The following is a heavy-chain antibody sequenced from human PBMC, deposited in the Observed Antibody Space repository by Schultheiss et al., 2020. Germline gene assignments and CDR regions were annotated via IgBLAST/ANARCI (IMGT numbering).Heavy chain of an antibody. CDR3: ARAGIAAAGYNWFDP. D-gene: IGHD6-13*01. CDR2: ISSSSSTI. Sequence: GGSLRLSCAASGFTFSSYSMNWVRQAPGKGLEWVSYISSSSSTIYYADSVKGRFTISRDNAKNSLYLQMNSLRAEDTAVYYCARAGIAAAGYNWFDPWGQGTLVTVSS. J-gene: IGHJ5*02. CDR1: GFTFSSYS. V-gene: IGHV3-48*01.